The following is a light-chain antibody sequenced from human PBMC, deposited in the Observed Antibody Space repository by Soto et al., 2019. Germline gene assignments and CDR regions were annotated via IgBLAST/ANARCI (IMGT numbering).Light chain of an antibody. CDR1: QSVSSNY. Sequence: EIVLTQSPGTLSLSPGERATLSCRASQSVSSNYLAWYQQKPGQAPRLLIYGASSRATGIPDRFSGSGAGTDFTLTISRLESEDFAVYYCQQYGSSPWTFGQGTKVDIK. J-gene: IGKJ1*01. CDR2: GAS. CDR3: QQYGSSPWT. V-gene: IGKV3-20*01.